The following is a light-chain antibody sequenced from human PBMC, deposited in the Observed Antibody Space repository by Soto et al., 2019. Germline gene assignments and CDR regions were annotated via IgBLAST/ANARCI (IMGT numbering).Light chain of an antibody. Sequence: EIQMTQSPSSLSASVGDRVTITCRASQGISNYLAWYQQKPGKVPKLLISAASTLQSGVPSRLSGSGSGTEFTLIINSLQPEDVATYYCQKYDSAPWTFGQGTKLEIK. CDR3: QKYDSAPWT. J-gene: IGKJ1*01. V-gene: IGKV1-27*01. CDR1: QGISNY. CDR2: AAS.